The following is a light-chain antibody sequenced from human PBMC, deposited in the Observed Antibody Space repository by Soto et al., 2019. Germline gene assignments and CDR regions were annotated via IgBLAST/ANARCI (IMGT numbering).Light chain of an antibody. V-gene: IGLV1-40*01. CDR3: QSYDSSLGGWV. J-gene: IGLJ3*02. Sequence: QSVLTQPPSVSGAPGQRVTISCTGSSSNIGAGYDVHWYQQLPGTAPKLLIHGNSTRPSGVPDRFSGSKSGTSVSLAITGLQAEDEADYYCQSYDSSLGGWVFGGGTKLTAL. CDR2: GNS. CDR1: SSNIGAGYD.